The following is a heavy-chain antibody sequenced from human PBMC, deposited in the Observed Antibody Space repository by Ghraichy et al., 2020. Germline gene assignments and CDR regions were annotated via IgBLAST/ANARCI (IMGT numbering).Heavy chain of an antibody. J-gene: IGHJ6*02. CDR2: INAGNGKT. V-gene: IGHV1-3*01. Sequence: ASVKVSCKASGYTFTSYAMHWVRQAPGQRLEWMGWINAGNGKTKYSQKFQDRVTITRDTSVSTAYMELSSLRSEDTAVYYCAREGVIWFGELLYYYGMDVWGQGTTVTVSS. D-gene: IGHD3-10*01. CDR3: AREGVIWFGELLYYYGMDV. CDR1: GYTFTSYA.